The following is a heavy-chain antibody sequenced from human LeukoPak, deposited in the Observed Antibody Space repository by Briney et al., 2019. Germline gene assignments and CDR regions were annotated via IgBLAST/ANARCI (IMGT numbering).Heavy chain of an antibody. V-gene: IGHV1-69*05. CDR1: GGTFSSYA. J-gene: IGHJ4*02. D-gene: IGHD5-18*01. CDR2: IIPIFGTA. Sequence: GASVKVSCKASGGTFSSYAISWVRQAPGQGLEWMGGIIPIFGTANYAQKFQGRVTITTDESTSTAYMELSSLRSEDTAAYYCARGGVQLWFAHFDYWGQGTLVTVSS. CDR3: ARGGVQLWFAHFDY.